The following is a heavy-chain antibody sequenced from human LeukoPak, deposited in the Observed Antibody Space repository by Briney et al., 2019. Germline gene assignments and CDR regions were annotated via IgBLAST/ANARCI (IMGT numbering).Heavy chain of an antibody. CDR3: ARDDRHAYYYGMDV. J-gene: IGHJ6*02. V-gene: IGHV3-23*01. Sequence: GGSLRLSCAASGFTFSGYAMSWVRQAPGKGLEWVSAISGSGGSTYYADSVKGRFTISRDNSKNTLYLQMNSLRAEDTAVYYCARDDRHAYYYGMDVWGQGTTVTVSS. CDR2: ISGSGGST. CDR1: GFTFSGYA.